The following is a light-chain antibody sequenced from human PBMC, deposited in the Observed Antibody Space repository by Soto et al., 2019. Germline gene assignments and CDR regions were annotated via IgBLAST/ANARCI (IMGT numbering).Light chain of an antibody. CDR3: QQSYTIPLT. CDR2: AAS. CDR1: QTISNF. V-gene: IGKV1-39*01. Sequence: DIQMTQSPSSLSASVGDRVTITCRASQTISNFLNWYQQKPGKAPKLLISAASTLQSGVPSRFSGSGSGTYFTLTINSLQREDFATYYCQQSYTIPLTFGGGTKVDIK. J-gene: IGKJ4*01.